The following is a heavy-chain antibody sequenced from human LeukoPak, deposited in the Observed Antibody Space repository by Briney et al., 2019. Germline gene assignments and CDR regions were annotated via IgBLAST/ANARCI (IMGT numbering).Heavy chain of an antibody. D-gene: IGHD6-13*01. CDR1: GFTFRSYA. CDR2: ISGNGDST. Sequence: GGSLRLSCSASGFTFRSYAMHWVRQAPGKGLEYVSAISGNGDSTYYADSVKGTFTISRDNSKNTLYLQMSSLRAEDTAVYYCVKGDIAAADNYFDYWGQGTLVTVSS. V-gene: IGHV3-64D*06. J-gene: IGHJ4*02. CDR3: VKGDIAAADNYFDY.